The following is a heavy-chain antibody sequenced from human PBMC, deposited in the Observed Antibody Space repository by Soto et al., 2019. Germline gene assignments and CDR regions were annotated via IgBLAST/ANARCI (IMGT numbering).Heavy chain of an antibody. CDR2: MNPNSGNT. CDR1: GYTFTSYD. CDR3: ARGRKVTGTTRYYYGMDV. Sequence: ASVKVSCKASGYTFTSYDINWVRQATGQGLEWMGWMNPNSGNTGYAQKFQGRVTMTRNTSISTAYMELSSLRSEDTAVYYCARGRKVTGTTRYYYGMDVWGQVTTVTVSP. J-gene: IGHJ6*01. V-gene: IGHV1-8*01. D-gene: IGHD1-7*01.